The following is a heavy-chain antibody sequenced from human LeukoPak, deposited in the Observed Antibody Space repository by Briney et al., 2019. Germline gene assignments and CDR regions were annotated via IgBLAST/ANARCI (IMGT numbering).Heavy chain of an antibody. J-gene: IGHJ3*02. V-gene: IGHV3-9*01. D-gene: IGHD6-6*01. CDR2: ISWNSGSI. CDR3: AKSWDYSSSSMNAFDI. Sequence: PGGSLRLSCAASGFTFDDYAMHWVRQAPGKGLEWVSGISWNSGSIGYADSMKGRFTISRDNAKNSLYLQMNSLRAEDTALYYCAKSWDYSSSSMNAFDIWGQGTMVTVSS. CDR1: GFTFDDYA.